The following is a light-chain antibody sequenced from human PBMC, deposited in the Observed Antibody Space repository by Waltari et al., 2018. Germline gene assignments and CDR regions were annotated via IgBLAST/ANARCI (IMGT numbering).Light chain of an antibody. CDR2: RDI. Sequence: YEMTQPPSVSVSPGQTASITCSGDNLQYKYVYWYQHKPGKSPLLILYRDIERPSGIPERFPGSNSGNTATLTISETQAMDEADYYCQAWDTSTGVVFGGGTKLTVL. J-gene: IGLJ2*01. CDR3: QAWDTSTGVV. V-gene: IGLV3-1*01. CDR1: NLQYKY.